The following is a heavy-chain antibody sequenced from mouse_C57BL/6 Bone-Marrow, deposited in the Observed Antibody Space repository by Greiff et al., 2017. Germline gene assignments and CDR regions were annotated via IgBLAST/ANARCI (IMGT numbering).Heavy chain of an antibody. Sequence: EVKVEESGPGLVKPSQSLSLTCSVTGYSITSGYYWNWIRQFPGNKLEWMGYISYDGSNNYNPSLKNRISITRDTSKNQFFLKLNSVTTEDTATYYCARDLIYDGSSWFAYWGQGTLVTVSA. V-gene: IGHV3-6*01. D-gene: IGHD2-3*01. CDR1: GYSITSGYY. CDR2: ISYDGSN. CDR3: ARDLIYDGSSWFAY. J-gene: IGHJ3*01.